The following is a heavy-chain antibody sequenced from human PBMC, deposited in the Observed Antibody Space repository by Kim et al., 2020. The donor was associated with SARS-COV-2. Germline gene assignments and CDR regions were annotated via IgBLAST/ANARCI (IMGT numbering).Heavy chain of an antibody. CDR2: IIPIFGTA. CDR1: GGTFSSYA. D-gene: IGHD3-3*01. J-gene: IGHJ4*02. CDR3: ARGPILITIFGVAPGTYFDY. Sequence: SVKVSCKASGGTFSSYAISWVRQAPGQGLEWMGGIIPIFGTANYAQKFQGRVTITADESTSTAYMELSSLRSEDTAVYYCARGPILITIFGVAPGTYFDYWGQGTLVTVSS. V-gene: IGHV1-69*13.